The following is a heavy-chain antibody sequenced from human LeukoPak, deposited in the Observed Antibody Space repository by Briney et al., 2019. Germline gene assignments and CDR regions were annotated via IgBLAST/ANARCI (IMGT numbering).Heavy chain of an antibody. D-gene: IGHD6-6*01. CDR3: ARDGDSSSYAFDI. CDR2: IYHSGST. CDR1: GGSISSGGYS. V-gene: IGHV4-30-2*01. Sequence: PSETLSLTCAVSGGSISSGGYSWSWIRQPPGKGLEWIGYIYHSGSTYYNPSLKSRVTISVDRSKNQFSLKLSSVTAADTAVYYCARDGDSSSYAFDIWGQGTMVTVSS. J-gene: IGHJ3*02.